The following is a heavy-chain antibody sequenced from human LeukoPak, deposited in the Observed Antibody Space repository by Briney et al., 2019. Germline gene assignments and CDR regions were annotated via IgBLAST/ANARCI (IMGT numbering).Heavy chain of an antibody. CDR3: ATGEFGAPSYFDY. J-gene: IGHJ4*02. CDR2: INPNNGGT. CDR1: GYTFTGYY. Sequence: GASVKVSCKASGYTFTGYYMHWVRQAPGQGLEWMGWINPNNGGTNYAQKFQGRVTMTRDTSISTAYMELSSLRSEDTAVYYCATGEFGAPSYFDYWGQGTLVTVSS. V-gene: IGHV1-2*02. D-gene: IGHD3-10*01.